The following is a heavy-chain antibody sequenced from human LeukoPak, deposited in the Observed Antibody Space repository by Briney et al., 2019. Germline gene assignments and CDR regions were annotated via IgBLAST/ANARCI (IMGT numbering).Heavy chain of an antibody. Sequence: SETLSLTCTVSGGSISSSSYYWGWIRQPPGKGLEWIGSIYYSGSTYYNPSLKSRVTISVDTSKNQFSLKLSSVTAADTAVYYCASETTVTSQFDYWGQGTLVTVSS. D-gene: IGHD4-17*01. V-gene: IGHV4-39*01. CDR3: ASETTVTSQFDY. CDR2: IYYSGST. J-gene: IGHJ4*02. CDR1: GGSISSSSYY.